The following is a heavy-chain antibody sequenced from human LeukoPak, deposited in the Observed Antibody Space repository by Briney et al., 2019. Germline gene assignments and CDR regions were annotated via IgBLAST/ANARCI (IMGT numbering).Heavy chain of an antibody. D-gene: IGHD6-19*01. CDR3: ARGDVAVAGLGGDS. Sequence: GGSLRLSCAASGFTFSSYSMNWVRQAPGKGLEWVSSISSSSSYIYYADSVKGRFAISRDNAKNSLYLQMNSLRAEDTAVYYCARGDVAVAGLGGDSWGQGTLVTVSS. V-gene: IGHV3-21*01. J-gene: IGHJ4*02. CDR2: ISSSSSYI. CDR1: GFTFSSYS.